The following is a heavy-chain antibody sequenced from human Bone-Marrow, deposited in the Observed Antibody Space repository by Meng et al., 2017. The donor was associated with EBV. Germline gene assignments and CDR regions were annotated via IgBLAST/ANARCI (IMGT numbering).Heavy chain of an antibody. CDR2: INHSGST. V-gene: IGHV4-34*01. D-gene: IGHD3-16*01. CDR1: GGSFSGYY. Sequence: QGQLQQWGAGLLKPSETLSLTCAVYGGSFSGYYWSWIRQPPGKGLEWIGEINHSGSTNYNPSLKNRVTISVDTSKNQFSLKLSSVTAADTAVYYCARPPTGRGSYLDYWGQGTLVTVSS. J-gene: IGHJ4*02. CDR3: ARPPTGRGSYLDY.